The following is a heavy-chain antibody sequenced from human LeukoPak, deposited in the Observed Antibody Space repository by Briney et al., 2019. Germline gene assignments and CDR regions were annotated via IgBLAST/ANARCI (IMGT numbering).Heavy chain of an antibody. CDR1: GFTFDDYA. V-gene: IGHV3-9*01. CDR3: AKGNYGGNSGSWFDP. D-gene: IGHD4-23*01. J-gene: IGHJ5*02. CDR2: ISWNSGSI. Sequence: PGGSLRLSCAASGFTFDDYAMHWVRQAPGKGLEWVSGISWNSGSIGYADSVKGRFTISRDNAKNSLYLQMNCLRAEDTALYYCAKGNYGGNSGSWFDPWGQGTLVTVSS.